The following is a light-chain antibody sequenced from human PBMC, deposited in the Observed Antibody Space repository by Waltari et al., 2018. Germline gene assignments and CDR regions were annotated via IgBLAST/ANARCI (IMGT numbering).Light chain of an antibody. V-gene: IGKV4-1*01. J-gene: IGKJ1*01. CDR1: QSGLYSSNKNND. Sequence: DIVMTQSPDSLAVSLGEGATIHCKFSQSGLYSSNKNNDLAWYQQKPGQPPKLLIYWASTRESGVPDRFSGSGSGTDFTLTISSLQAEDVAVYYCQQYYSTPWTFGQGTKVEIK. CDR3: QQYYSTPWT. CDR2: WAS.